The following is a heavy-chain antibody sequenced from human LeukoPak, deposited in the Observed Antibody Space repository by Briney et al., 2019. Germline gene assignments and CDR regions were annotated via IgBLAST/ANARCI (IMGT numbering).Heavy chain of an antibody. J-gene: IGHJ3*02. D-gene: IGHD4-17*01. CDR3: ASVSTLTTEGHGAFDI. CDR2: IMPIFGSA. Sequence: RAAVKVSCKASGGTFSSYAINGVREAPGQGREWMGGIMPIFGSANYAQKFQGRLTITADESTSTAYMDLTSLRSEDTALYYGASVSTLTTEGHGAFDIWGQGTMVTVSS. CDR1: GGTFSSYA. V-gene: IGHV1-69*13.